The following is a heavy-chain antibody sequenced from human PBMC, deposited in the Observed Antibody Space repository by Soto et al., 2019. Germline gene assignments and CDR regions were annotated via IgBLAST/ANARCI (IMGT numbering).Heavy chain of an antibody. V-gene: IGHV4-59*01. D-gene: IGHD4-17*01. J-gene: IGHJ4*02. Sequence: PSETLSLTCTVSGVSISSYYWSWILQPPWKGLEWIGYIYYSGSTNYNPSLKSRVTISVDTSKNQFSLKLSSVTAADTAVYYCARGNDYGDYNDWGQGTLVTVVS. CDR3: ARGNDYGDYND. CDR2: IYYSGST. CDR1: GVSISSYY.